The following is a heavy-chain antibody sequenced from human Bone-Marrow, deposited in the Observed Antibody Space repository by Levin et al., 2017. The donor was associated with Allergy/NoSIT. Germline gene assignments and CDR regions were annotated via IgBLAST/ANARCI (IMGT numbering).Heavy chain of an antibody. V-gene: IGHV4-39*07. CDR2: IYSSGRT. CDR3: ARGAFDS. CDR1: GGSVSSGGYY. J-gene: IGHJ4*02. Sequence: PSETLSLTCSVSGGSVSSGGYYWGWVRQPPGKGLEWIGRIYSSGRTYYNPSLESRVTISIDTSKNQLSLRLSSVTAADTAVYYCARGAFDSWGQGTLVTVSS.